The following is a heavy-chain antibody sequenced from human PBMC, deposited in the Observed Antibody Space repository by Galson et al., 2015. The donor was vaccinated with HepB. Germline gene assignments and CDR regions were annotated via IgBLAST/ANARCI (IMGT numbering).Heavy chain of an antibody. CDR3: ARRGSTRDGYPSYYYMDV. V-gene: IGHV3-30-3*01. D-gene: IGHD5-24*01. Sequence: SLRLSCAASGFTFSSYAMHWVRQAPGKGLEWVAVISYDGSNKYYADSVKGRFTISRDNSKNTLYLQMNSLRAEDTAVYYCARRGSTRDGYPSYYYMDVWGKGTTVTVSS. CDR1: GFTFSSYA. J-gene: IGHJ6*03. CDR2: ISYDGSNK.